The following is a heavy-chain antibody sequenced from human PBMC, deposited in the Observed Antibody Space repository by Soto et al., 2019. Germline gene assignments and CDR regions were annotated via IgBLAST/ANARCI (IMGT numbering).Heavy chain of an antibody. CDR1: GGSISNGGYS. D-gene: IGHD2-21*02. J-gene: IGHJ4*02. V-gene: IGHV4-31*03. CDR3: ARGRGFGGNSYYFDY. CDR2: IYHSGTT. Sequence: QVQLQESGPGLVKPSQTLSLTCTVSGGSISNGGYSWTWIRHHPGKGPEWIGYIYHSGTTYYSPSLKSRGTISDDTSKNKLSLKLSSVTAADTAVYYCARGRGFGGNSYYFDYWGQGTLVTVSS.